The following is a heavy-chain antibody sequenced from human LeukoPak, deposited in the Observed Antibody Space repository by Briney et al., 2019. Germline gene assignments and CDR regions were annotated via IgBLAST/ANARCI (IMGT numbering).Heavy chain of an antibody. CDR2: INTHTGNT. D-gene: IGHD6-13*01. V-gene: IGHV1-18*01. J-gene: IGHJ4*02. CDR3: ARWGWQQLDAYFDY. Sequence: ASVKVSCKASGYTFTSYSITWVRQAPGQGLEWMGWINTHTGNTNYAQNLQGRVTMTTDTSTSTAFMELRNLRSDDTAVYYCARWGWQQLDAYFDYWGQGTLVTVSS. CDR1: GYTFTSYS.